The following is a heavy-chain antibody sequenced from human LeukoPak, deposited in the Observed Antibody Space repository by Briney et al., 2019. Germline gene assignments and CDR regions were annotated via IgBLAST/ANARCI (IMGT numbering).Heavy chain of an antibody. J-gene: IGHJ4*02. V-gene: IGHV4-39*01. CDR2: IYYSGST. CDR3: ARTAAAGGGLDYFDY. Sequence: PSETLSLTCTVSGGSISSSSYYWGWIRPPPGKGLEWIGSIYYSGSTYYNPSLKSRVTISVDTSKNQFSLKLSSVTAADTAVYYCARTAAAGGGLDYFDYWGQGTLVTVSS. CDR1: GGSISSSSYY. D-gene: IGHD6-13*01.